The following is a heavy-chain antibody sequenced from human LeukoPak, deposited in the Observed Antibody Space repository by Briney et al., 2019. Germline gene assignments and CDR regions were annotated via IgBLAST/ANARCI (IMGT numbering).Heavy chain of an antibody. V-gene: IGHV4-39*01. D-gene: IGHD6-13*01. J-gene: IGHJ4*02. CDR3: ARRRGSSWYYYFDY. Sequence: PSETLSLTCTVSGGSISSSSYYWGWLRQPPGKGLEWIGSIYYSGSTYYNPSLKSRVTISVDTSKNQFSLKLSSVTAADTAVYYCARRRGSSWYYYFDYWGQGTLVTVSS. CDR2: IYYSGST. CDR1: GGSISSSSYY.